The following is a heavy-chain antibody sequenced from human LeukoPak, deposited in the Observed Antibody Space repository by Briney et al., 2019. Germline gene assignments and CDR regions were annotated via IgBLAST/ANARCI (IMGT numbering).Heavy chain of an antibody. J-gene: IGHJ6*03. CDR2: ISDDGRDI. Sequence: GGSLRLSCEASGFTFSTFPMHWVRQTPDKGLEWVAVISDDGRDIYYADSVKGRFTISRDNSKNTLYLQMNSLSPEDTAVVYCARVGRVSIYPSYMGVWGKGTTVTVSS. D-gene: IGHD6-6*01. CDR1: GFTFSTFP. CDR3: ARVGRVSIYPSYMGV. V-gene: IGHV3-30*04.